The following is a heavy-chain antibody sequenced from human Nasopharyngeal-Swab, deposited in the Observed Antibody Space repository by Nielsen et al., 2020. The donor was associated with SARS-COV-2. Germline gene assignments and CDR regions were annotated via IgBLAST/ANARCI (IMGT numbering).Heavy chain of an antibody. CDR1: GFTFSSYS. V-gene: IGHV3-21*01. CDR3: ARDKGIQYCSSTSCYESMIDYYGMDV. D-gene: IGHD2-2*01. Sequence: GESLKISCAASGFTFSSYSMNWVRQAPGKGLECVSSISSSSSYIYYADSVKGRFTISRDNAKNSLYLQMNSLRAEDTAVYYCARDKGIQYCSSTSCYESMIDYYGMDVWGQGTTVTVSS. CDR2: ISSSSSYI. J-gene: IGHJ6*02.